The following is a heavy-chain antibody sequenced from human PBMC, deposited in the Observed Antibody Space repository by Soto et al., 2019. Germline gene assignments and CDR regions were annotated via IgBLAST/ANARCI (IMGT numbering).Heavy chain of an antibody. CDR1: GDSYSISTYS. J-gene: IGHJ5*02. V-gene: IGHV4-30-2*01. D-gene: IGHD6-19*01. CDR3: AGMPYTSGLRFDP. CDR2: IYQSGVT. Sequence: SETLSLSCNMSGDSYSISTYSWSWIRQPPGKALQWIGFIYQSGVTSYNPSLASRVSISLDRSNNQCSLKLKSVTAADTAVYFCAGMPYTSGLRFDPWGPGTLVTVSS.